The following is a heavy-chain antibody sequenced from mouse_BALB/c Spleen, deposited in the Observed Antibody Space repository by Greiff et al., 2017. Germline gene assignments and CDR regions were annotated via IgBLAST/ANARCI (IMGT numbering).Heavy chain of an antibody. J-gene: IGHJ4*01. D-gene: IGHD3-1*01. Sequence: EVHLVESGGGLVKPGGSLKLSCAASGFTFSSYAMSWVRQSPEKRLEWVAEISSGGSYTYYPDTVTGRFTISRDNAKNTLYLEMSSLRSEDTAMYYCARGATDAMDYWGQGTSVTVSS. CDR1: GFTFSSYA. CDR2: ISSGGSYT. V-gene: IGHV5-9-4*01. CDR3: ARGATDAMDY.